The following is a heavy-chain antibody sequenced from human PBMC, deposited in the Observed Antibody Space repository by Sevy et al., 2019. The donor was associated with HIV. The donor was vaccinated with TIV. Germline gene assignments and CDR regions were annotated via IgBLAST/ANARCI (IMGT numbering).Heavy chain of an antibody. D-gene: IGHD3-22*01. J-gene: IGHJ4*02. V-gene: IGHV1-24*01. CDR1: GKTLSQLS. CDR3: ATTKDYYESSGSPFDY. CDR2: FDPEDGET. Sequence: ASVKVSCKVSGKTLSQLSMHWVRQAPGKGLEWLGTFDPEDGETRYAQKWQGRVTMTEDTSKDTAYMELRSLRSEDTALYYCATTKDYYESSGSPFDYWGQGTLVTVSS.